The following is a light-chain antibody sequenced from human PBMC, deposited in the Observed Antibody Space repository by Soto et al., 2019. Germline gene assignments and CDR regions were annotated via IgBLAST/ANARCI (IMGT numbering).Light chain of an antibody. CDR3: QHRSDWPPRLT. V-gene: IGKV3-11*01. CDR2: DAS. Sequence: EIVLTQSPATLSLSPGERATLSCGASRSVSSYLAWYHQKPGQAPRLLIYDASSRATGIPARLSGSGSGTEFTLTISSLEPEDFAVYYCQHRSDWPPRLTFGGGTKVEIK. J-gene: IGKJ4*01. CDR1: RSVSSY.